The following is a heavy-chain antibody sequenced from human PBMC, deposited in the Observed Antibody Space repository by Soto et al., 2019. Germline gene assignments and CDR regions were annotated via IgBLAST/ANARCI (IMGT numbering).Heavy chain of an antibody. J-gene: IGHJ4*02. V-gene: IGHV1-69*05. CDR2: IIPIFGTA. CDR1: GGTFSSYA. Sequence: QVQLVQSGAEVKKPGSSVKVSCKASGGTFSSYAISWVRQAPGQGLEWMGGIIPIFGTANYAQKFQGRVTITXXEXTIXAYMELSSLRSEDTAVYYCARTTYYYDSSGYYLGYWGQGTLVTVSS. CDR3: ARTTYYYDSSGYYLGY. D-gene: IGHD3-22*01.